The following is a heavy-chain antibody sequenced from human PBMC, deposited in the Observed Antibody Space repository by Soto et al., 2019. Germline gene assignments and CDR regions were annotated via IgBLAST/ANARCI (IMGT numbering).Heavy chain of an antibody. V-gene: IGHV1-46*01. CDR2: IYHNGGST. J-gene: IGHJ4*02. CDR1: GYTFIHYY. CDR3: ARSLLQGDI. Sequence: QVQLVQSGAEVKKPGASVKVSCKASGYTFIHYYIHWVRQAPGQGLEWMAIIYHNGGSTNYTQTFQGRVTVTSNTCTRTGSTKPTSLGSDDSAVYFCARSLLQGDIWGQGTMVTVSS. D-gene: IGHD2-21*01.